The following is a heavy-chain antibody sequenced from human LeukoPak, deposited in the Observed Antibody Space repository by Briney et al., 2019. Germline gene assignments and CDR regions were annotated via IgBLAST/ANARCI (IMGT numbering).Heavy chain of an antibody. CDR2: ISGSGGST. CDR3: AKGGSGYYNY. J-gene: IGHJ4*02. Sequence: PGGSLRLSCAASGFTFSSYAMSWVRQAPGKGLEWVSAISGSGGSTYYADSVKGRFTISRDNSKNTLYLQMNTLRAEDTALYYCAKGGSGYYNYWGQGTLVTVSS. D-gene: IGHD3-22*01. V-gene: IGHV3-23*01. CDR1: GFTFSSYA.